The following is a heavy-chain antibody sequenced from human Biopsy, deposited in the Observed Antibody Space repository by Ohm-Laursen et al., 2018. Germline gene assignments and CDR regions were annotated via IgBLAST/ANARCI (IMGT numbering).Heavy chain of an antibody. J-gene: IGHJ3*02. CDR1: EFTFSSYG. Sequence: SLRLSCAAPEFTFSSYGMHWVRQAPGKGLEWVAFIWYDGFNRYYADSVKGRFTTSRDNSKNTLDLQMNSLRAEDTAVYYCATSTMVRSSGHAFDIWGQGTVVTVS. D-gene: IGHD3-10*01. CDR3: ATSTMVRSSGHAFDI. V-gene: IGHV3-33*08. CDR2: IWYDGFNR.